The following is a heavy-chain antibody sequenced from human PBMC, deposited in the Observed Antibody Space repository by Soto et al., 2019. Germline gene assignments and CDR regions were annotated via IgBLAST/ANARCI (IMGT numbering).Heavy chain of an antibody. CDR3: ARHVQQNKLELPRFDY. V-gene: IGHV4-39*01. D-gene: IGHD1-7*01. J-gene: IGHJ4*02. CDR2: IYYSGST. CDR1: GGSISSSSYY. Sequence: PSETLSLTCPVSGGSISSSSYYWGWIRQPPGKGLEWIGSIYYSGSTYYNPSLKSRVTISVDTSKNQFSLKLSSVTAADTAVYYCARHVQQNKLELPRFDYWGQGTLVTVSS.